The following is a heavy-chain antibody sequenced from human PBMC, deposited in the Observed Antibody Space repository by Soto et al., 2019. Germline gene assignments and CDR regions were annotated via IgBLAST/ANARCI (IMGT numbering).Heavy chain of an antibody. CDR2: ISGNGGSA. J-gene: IGHJ4*02. D-gene: IGHD3-10*01. CDR1: GFTFSSYS. V-gene: IGHV3-64D*06. Sequence: HPGGSLRLSCSASGFTFSSYSMHWVRQAPGKGPEYVSAISGNGGSAYYADSVKGRFTVSRDNSKNTLFLQMSGLRAEDTAVYYCVKDQLYHFGSGSYYNYWGQGTLVTVSS. CDR3: VKDQLYHFGSGSYYNY.